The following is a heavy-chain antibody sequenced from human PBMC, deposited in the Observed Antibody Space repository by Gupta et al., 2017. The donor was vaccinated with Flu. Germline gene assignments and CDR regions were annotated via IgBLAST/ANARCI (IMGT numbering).Heavy chain of an antibody. D-gene: IGHD1-26*01. CDR3: AAIHSGSGGMDV. CDR2: IVVGSGNT. Sequence: QMQLVQSGPEVKKPGTAVKVSCKASGLTFTSSAVQLVRQARGQRLEWIGWIVVGSGNTNYAQKFQERVTITRDMSTSTAYMELSSLRSEDTAVYYCAAIHSGSGGMDVWGQGTTVTVSS. V-gene: IGHV1-58*01. CDR1: GLTFTSSA. J-gene: IGHJ6*02.